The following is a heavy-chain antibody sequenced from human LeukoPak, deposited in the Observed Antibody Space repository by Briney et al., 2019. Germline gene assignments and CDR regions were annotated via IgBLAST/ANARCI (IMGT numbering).Heavy chain of an antibody. CDR1: GFTFSDHY. CDR2: TRNKANSYTT. CDR3: AKGSRRYCSGGSCTKYYYYGMDV. J-gene: IGHJ6*02. Sequence: PGGSLRLSCAASGFTFSDHYMDWVRQPPGKGLEWVGRTRNKANSYTTEYAASVKGRFTISRDDSKNSLYLQMNSLKTEDTAVYYCAKGSRRYCSGGSCTKYYYYGMDVWGQGTTVTVSS. V-gene: IGHV3-72*01. D-gene: IGHD2-15*01.